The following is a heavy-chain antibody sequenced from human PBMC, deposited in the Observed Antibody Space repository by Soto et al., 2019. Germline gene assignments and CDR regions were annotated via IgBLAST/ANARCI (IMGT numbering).Heavy chain of an antibody. CDR3: AKPAWDIVVVVAATATYYFDY. Sequence: GGSLRLSCAASGFTFSSYGMHWVRQAPGKGLEWVAVISYDGSNKYYADSVKGRFTISRDNSKNTLYLQMNSLRAEDTAVYYCAKPAWDIVVVVAATATYYFDYWGQGTLVTVSS. D-gene: IGHD2-15*01. J-gene: IGHJ4*02. CDR1: GFTFSSYG. V-gene: IGHV3-30*18. CDR2: ISYDGSNK.